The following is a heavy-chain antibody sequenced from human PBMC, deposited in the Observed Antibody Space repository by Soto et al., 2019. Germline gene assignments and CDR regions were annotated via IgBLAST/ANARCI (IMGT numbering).Heavy chain of an antibody. J-gene: IGHJ5*02. D-gene: IGHD5-18*01. CDR2: IYYSGST. CDR1: GGSISSGGYY. Sequence: SETLSLTCTVSGGSISSGGYYWSWIRQHPGKGLEWIGYIYYSGSTYYNPSLKSRVTISVDTSKNQFSRKLSSVTAADTAVNSCARDSEGEYSYGPGSWGQETLVTVSS. CDR3: ARDSEGEYSYGPGS. V-gene: IGHV4-31*03.